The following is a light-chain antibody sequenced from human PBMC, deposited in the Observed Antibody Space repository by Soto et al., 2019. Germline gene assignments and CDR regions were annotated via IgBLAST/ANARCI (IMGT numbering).Light chain of an antibody. V-gene: IGLV2-14*01. CDR3: SSYSSTSNLYV. CDR1: SSDIGAYNY. J-gene: IGLJ1*01. Sequence: QSALTQPASVSGSPGQSITISCIGTSSDIGAYNYVSWYQQHPGKVPKLMIYEVTNRPSGLSNRFSGSKSGNTASLTISGLQAEDEAEYFCSSYSSTSNLYVFGTGTKLTVL. CDR2: EVT.